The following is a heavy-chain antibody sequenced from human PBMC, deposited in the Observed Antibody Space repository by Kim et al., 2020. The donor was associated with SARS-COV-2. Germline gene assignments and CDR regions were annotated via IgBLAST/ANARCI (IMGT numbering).Heavy chain of an antibody. D-gene: IGHD3-16*01. V-gene: IGHV3-23*01. J-gene: IGHJ6*02. CDR3: AKGCPRGEMCAMDV. CDR2: ISTIVGGT. Sequence: GGSLRLSCAASGFIFSNYAMRWVRQAPGKGLEWVSTISTIVGGTYYADSVKGRFTISRDNSKNTVYLEMNGLRADDSAVYYCAKGCPRGEMCAMDVWGQGATVTVSS. CDR1: GFIFSNYA.